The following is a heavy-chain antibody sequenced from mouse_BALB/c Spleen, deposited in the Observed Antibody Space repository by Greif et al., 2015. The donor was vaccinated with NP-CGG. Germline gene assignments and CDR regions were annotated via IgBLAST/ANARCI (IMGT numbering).Heavy chain of an antibody. CDR2: ISYSGST. D-gene: IGHD3-2*01. CDR1: GYSITSDYA. J-gene: IGHJ4*01. Sequence: EVKLLESGPGLVKPSQSLSLTCTVTGYSITSDYAWNWIRQFPGNKLEWMGYISYSGSTSYNPSLKSRISITRDTSKNQLFLQWESVATEDTATYYCAFSDSSGLYYDAMDYWGQGTSVTVAS. CDR3: AFSDSSGLYYDAMDY. V-gene: IGHV3-2*02.